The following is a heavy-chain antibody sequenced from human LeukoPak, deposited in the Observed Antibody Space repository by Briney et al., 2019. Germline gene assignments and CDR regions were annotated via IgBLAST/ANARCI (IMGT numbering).Heavy chain of an antibody. D-gene: IGHD2-8*01. Sequence: GGSLRLSCAASGFTLSSNYMSWVRQALGKGLEWVSVIYSGGSTYYADSVKGRFTISRDNSKNTLYLQMNSLRAEDTAVYYCARRIVYADDAFDIWGQGTMVTVSS. CDR1: GFTLSSNY. V-gene: IGHV3-66*02. CDR2: IYSGGST. CDR3: ARRIVYADDAFDI. J-gene: IGHJ3*02.